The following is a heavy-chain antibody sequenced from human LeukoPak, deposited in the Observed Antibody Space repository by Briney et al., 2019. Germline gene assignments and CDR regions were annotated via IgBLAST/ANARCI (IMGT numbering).Heavy chain of an antibody. J-gene: IGHJ3*02. CDR1: GFTFSSYG. CDR2: ISYDGSNK. CDR3: ANHLREVAVDAFDI. Sequence: GGSLRLSCAAFGFTFSSYGMHWVRQAPGKGLEWVAVISYDGSNKYYADSVKGRFTISRDNSKNTLYLQMNSLRAEDTAVYYCANHLREVAVDAFDIWGRGTMVTVSS. V-gene: IGHV3-30*18. D-gene: IGHD6-19*01.